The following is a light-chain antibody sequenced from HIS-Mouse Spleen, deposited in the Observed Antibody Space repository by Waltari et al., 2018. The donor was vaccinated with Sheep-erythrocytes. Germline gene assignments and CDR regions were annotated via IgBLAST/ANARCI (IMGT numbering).Light chain of an antibody. Sequence: QSALTQPRSVSGSPGQSVTISCTGTSSDVGGYNYVSWYQQHPGKAPKLMIYDVSKRPSGVPDRLSGCKSGNTASLTISGLQAEDEADYYCCSYAGSYNHVFATGTKVTVL. CDR1: SSDVGGYNY. V-gene: IGLV2-11*01. J-gene: IGLJ1*01. CDR2: DVS. CDR3: CSYAGSYNHV.